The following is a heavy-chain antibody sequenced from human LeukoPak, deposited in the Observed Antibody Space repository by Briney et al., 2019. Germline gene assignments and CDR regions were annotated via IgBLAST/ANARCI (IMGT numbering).Heavy chain of an antibody. CDR2: IYYSGST. CDR1: GGSISSSSYY. J-gene: IGHJ6*02. Sequence: SETLSLTCTVSGGSISSSSYYWGWIRQPPGKGLEWIGSIYYSGSTYYNPSLKSRVTISVDTSKNQFSLKLSSVTAADTAVYYCARGRYSGYVSYYYGMDVWGQGTTVTVSS. CDR3: ARGRYSGYVSYYYGMDV. D-gene: IGHD5-12*01. V-gene: IGHV4-39*07.